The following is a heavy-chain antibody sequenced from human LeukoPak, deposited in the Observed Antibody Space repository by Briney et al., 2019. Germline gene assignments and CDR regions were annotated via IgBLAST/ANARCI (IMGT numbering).Heavy chain of an antibody. CDR1: GFIFRNFL. Sequence: GGSLRLSSAASGFIFRNFLMSWVRQAPGKGLEWVANIKRDGSEANYVDSLKGRFTISRDKATNSLYLQIKSLRAEETAVYYWVREEGDLFPPLFWGQGTLVTVSS. D-gene: IGHD2-21*02. J-gene: IGHJ4*02. V-gene: IGHV3-7*01. CDR2: IKRDGSEA. CDR3: VREEGDLFPPLF.